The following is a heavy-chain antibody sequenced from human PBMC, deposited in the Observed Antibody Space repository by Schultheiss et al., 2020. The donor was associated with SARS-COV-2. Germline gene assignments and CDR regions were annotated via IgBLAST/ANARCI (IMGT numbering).Heavy chain of an antibody. V-gene: IGHV3-30*01. D-gene: IGHD2-15*01. Sequence: GGSLRLSCAASGFTFSSYAMHWVRQAPGKGLEWVAVISYDGSNKYYADSVKGRFTISRDNSKNTLYLQMNSLRAEDTAVYYCATQGPRYCSGGSCLDYWGQGTLVTVSS. J-gene: IGHJ4*02. CDR1: GFTFSSYA. CDR3: ATQGPRYCSGGSCLDY. CDR2: ISYDGSNK.